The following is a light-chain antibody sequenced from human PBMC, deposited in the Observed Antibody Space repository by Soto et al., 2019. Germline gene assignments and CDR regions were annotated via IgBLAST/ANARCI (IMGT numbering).Light chain of an antibody. CDR3: LQHNTYPYT. J-gene: IGKJ2*01. CDR1: QGISNL. V-gene: IGKV1-17*01. Sequence: DIQMTQSPSSLSASVGDRVTITCRASQGISNLLGWFQHKPGKAPKRLIYAASSLQGGVPSRFSGSGSGTEFTLTITGLQPGDFADYYCLQHNTYPYTFGQGTKLEIK. CDR2: AAS.